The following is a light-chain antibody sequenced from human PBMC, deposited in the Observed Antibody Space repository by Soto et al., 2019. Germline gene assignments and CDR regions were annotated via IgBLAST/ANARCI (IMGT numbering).Light chain of an antibody. J-gene: IGKJ1*01. CDR2: GAS. CDR3: HQRQSWPRT. V-gene: IGKV3-20*01. Sequence: IVLTHAPCTLSLSPWERASLSFMSSQSVSSSYLAWYQQKPGQAPRLLMYGASSRATGTPDRFSGSGSGTDFTLTISDVQPEDFALYYCHQRQSWPRTFGQGTKVDIK. CDR1: QSVSSSY.